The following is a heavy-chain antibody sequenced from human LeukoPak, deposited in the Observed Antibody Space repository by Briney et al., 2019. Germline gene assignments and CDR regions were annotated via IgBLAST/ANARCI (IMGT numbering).Heavy chain of an antibody. CDR2: INHSGST. CDR3: ARWEGGSYYDFDY. D-gene: IGHD1-26*01. V-gene: IGHV4-34*01. Sequence: SETLSLTCAVYGGSFSAYQWNWIRQPPGKGLEWIGEINHSGSTNYNPSLKSRVSISADRWKNQFSLKLSSVTAADTAVYYCARWEGGSYYDFDYWGQGTLVTVSS. J-gene: IGHJ4*02. CDR1: GGSFSAYQ.